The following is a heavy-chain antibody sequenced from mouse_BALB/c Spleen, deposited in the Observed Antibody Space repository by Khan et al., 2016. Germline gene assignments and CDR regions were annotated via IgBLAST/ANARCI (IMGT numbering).Heavy chain of an antibody. CDR1: GFSLTGYG. CDR3: ARECRYEGHAVDY. CDR2: IWGDGST. D-gene: IGHD2-12*01. J-gene: IGHJ4*01. V-gene: IGHV2-6-7*01. Sequence: QVQLKESGPGLVAPSQSLSITCTVSGFSLTGYGVNWVRQSPGKGLEWLGMIWGDGSTDYNSAPKSRPSISQDTSKSQTFLKQKRMQTDDTARYYCARECRYEGHAVDYWGQGPPVPVTS.